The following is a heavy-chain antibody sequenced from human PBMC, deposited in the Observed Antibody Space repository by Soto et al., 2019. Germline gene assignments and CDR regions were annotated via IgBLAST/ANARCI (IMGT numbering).Heavy chain of an antibody. CDR3: ARGGLTDYFDY. J-gene: IGHJ4*02. D-gene: IGHD2-21*02. CDR1: GFTFSSYG. CDR2: IWYDGSNK. V-gene: IGHV3-33*01. Sequence: GGSLRLSCAASGFTFSSYGMHWVRQAPGKGLEWVAVIWYDGSNKYYADSVKGRFTISRDNSKNTLYLQMNSLRAEDTAVYYCARGGLTDYFDYWGQGTLVTVSS.